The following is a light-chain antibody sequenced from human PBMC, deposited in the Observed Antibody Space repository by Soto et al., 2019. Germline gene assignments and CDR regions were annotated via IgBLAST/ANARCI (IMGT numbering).Light chain of an antibody. Sequence: EIVLTQSPGTLSLSPGERATLSCRASQSVSSSYLAWYQQKPGQAPRLLIYSASSRATGIPDRFSGSGSGTDFTLTISRLEPEDFAVYYCQQYGSSHPTLTFGGGTKVEIK. J-gene: IGKJ4*01. CDR1: QSVSSSY. CDR3: QQYGSSHPTLT. CDR2: SAS. V-gene: IGKV3-20*01.